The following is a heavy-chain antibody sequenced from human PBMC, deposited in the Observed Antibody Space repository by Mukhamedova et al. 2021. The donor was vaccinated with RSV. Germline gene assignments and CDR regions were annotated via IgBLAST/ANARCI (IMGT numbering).Heavy chain of an antibody. CDR2: GDP. CDR3: ARFNYYYGMDV. Sequence: GDPYYPGSVKGRFTISRENAKNSLCLQMNSLRAGDTAVYYCARFNYYYGMDVWGQGTTVTVSS. J-gene: IGHJ6*02. V-gene: IGHV3-13*05.